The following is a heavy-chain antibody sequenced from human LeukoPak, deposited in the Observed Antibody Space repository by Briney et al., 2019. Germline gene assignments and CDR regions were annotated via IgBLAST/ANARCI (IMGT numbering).Heavy chain of an antibody. Sequence: ASVKVSCKVSGYTLTELSMHWVRQAPGKGLEWMGGFDPEDGETIYAEKFQGRVTMTRDTSISTGYMELNSLRSGDTAVYYCARGRRIVGTTTPLFDYWGQGTLVTVSS. CDR1: GYTLTELS. D-gene: IGHD1-26*01. J-gene: IGHJ4*02. CDR2: FDPEDGET. CDR3: ARGRRIVGTTTPLFDY. V-gene: IGHV1-24*01.